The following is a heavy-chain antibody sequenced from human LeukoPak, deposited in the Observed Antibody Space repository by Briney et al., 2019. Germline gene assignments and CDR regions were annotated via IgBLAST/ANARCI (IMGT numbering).Heavy chain of an antibody. V-gene: IGHV3-30*04. J-gene: IGHJ5*02. D-gene: IGHD6-13*01. Sequence: PGGSLRLSCAASGFTLSSYAMHWVRQAPGKGLEWVAVISYDGSNKYYADSVKGRFTISRDNSKNTLYLQMNSLRAEDTAVYYCARGSARSSWQYNWFDPWGQGTLVTVSS. CDR2: ISYDGSNK. CDR3: ARGSARSSWQYNWFDP. CDR1: GFTLSSYA.